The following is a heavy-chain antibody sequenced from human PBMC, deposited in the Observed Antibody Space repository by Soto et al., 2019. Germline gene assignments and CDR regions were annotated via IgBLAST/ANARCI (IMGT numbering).Heavy chain of an antibody. CDR3: ARDLIRITMIVVVPTGYYYGMDV. J-gene: IGHJ6*02. CDR2: INPSGGST. V-gene: IGHV1-46*01. D-gene: IGHD3-22*01. Sequence: ASVKVSFKASGYTFTSYYMHWVRQAPGQGLEGMGIINPSGGSTSYAQKFQGRVTMTRDTSTSTVYMELSSLRSEDTAVYYCARDLIRITMIVVVPTGYYYGMDVWGQGTTVTVSS. CDR1: GYTFTSYY.